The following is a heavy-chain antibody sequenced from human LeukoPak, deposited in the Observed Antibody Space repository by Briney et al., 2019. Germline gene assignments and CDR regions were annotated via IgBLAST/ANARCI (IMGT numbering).Heavy chain of an antibody. CDR2: INTNTGYP. J-gene: IGHJ4*02. Sequence: ASVKVSCKASGYTFTRYSINWLRQAPGQGLEWMGWINTNTGYPTYAQGFTGRFVFSLDTSATTAYLQISSLKAEDTAVYYCAAVVLTSTPDPSAFDFWGQGALVTVSS. CDR1: GYTFTRYS. CDR3: AAVVLTSTPDPSAFDF. V-gene: IGHV7-4-1*02. D-gene: IGHD4/OR15-4a*01.